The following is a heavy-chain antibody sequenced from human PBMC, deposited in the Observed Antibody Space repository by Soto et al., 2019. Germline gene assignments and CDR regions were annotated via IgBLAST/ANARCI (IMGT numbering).Heavy chain of an antibody. CDR2: IIPIFGTA. J-gene: IGHJ6*02. CDR1: GGTFTSYA. CDR3: ATQGLPNYYYSGMDV. V-gene: IGHV1-69*12. Sequence: QVQLVQSGAEVKKPGSSVKVSCKASGGTFTSYAISWVRQAPGQGLEWMGGIIPIFGTADYAQKFQGRVTITADESTSTAYMELSSLRSEDTAVYYCATQGLPNYYYSGMDVWGQGTTVTVSS. D-gene: IGHD5-18*01.